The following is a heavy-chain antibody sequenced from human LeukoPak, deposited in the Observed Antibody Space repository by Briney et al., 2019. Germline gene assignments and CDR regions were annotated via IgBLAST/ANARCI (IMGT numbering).Heavy chain of an antibody. D-gene: IGHD1-26*01. Sequence: GGSLRLSCVASGFTFTSYTMIWVRQAPGKGLEWVSYISSSGSAKYYADSVKGRFTISRDNAKNSLDLQMNSLRAEDTAVYYCARESQWDLLGSCDYWGQGTLVTVSS. CDR1: GFTFTSYT. CDR2: ISSSGSAK. J-gene: IGHJ4*02. CDR3: ARESQWDLLGSCDY. V-gene: IGHV3-48*04.